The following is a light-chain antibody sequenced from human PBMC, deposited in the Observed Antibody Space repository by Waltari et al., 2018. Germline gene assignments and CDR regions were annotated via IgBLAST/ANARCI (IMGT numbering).Light chain of an antibody. CDR3: QHYVRLPVT. CDR1: QSVSRV. Sequence: EIVLMQSPGTLSLSPGERATLSCRASQSVSRVLAMYPQKPGQAPRLLIYGASNRATGIPDRFSGSGSGTDFSLTISRLDPEDVAVYYCQHYVRLPVTFGQGTKVEIK. CDR2: GAS. J-gene: IGKJ1*01. V-gene: IGKV3-20*01.